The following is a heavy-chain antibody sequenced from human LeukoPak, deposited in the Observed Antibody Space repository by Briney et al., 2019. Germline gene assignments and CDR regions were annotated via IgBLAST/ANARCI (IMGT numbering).Heavy chain of an antibody. Sequence: GGSLRLSCAASGFTFDDYAMHWVRRAPGKGLEWVSGIGWNGGGLGYADSVKGRFTISRDNPKNSLYLQMNSLRAEDTALYYCVRAGGSGSYYYYYMDVWGKGTTVTVSS. CDR2: IGWNGGGL. V-gene: IGHV3-9*01. CDR1: GFTFDDYA. CDR3: VRAGGSGSYYYYYMDV. J-gene: IGHJ6*03. D-gene: IGHD3-10*01.